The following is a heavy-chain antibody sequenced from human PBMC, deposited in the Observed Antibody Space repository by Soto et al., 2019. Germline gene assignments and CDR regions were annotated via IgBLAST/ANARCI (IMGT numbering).Heavy chain of an antibody. J-gene: IGHJ4*02. CDR1: GFTFSSYA. CDR3: AKARGSSIPSHPFDY. V-gene: IGHV3-23*01. CDR2: IAGSGGST. D-gene: IGHD6-13*01. Sequence: GGSLRLSWAASGFTFSSYAMSWVRQAPGKGLEWVSAIAGSGGSTYYADSVKGRFTISRDNSKNTLSLQMNSLRAEDSAVYYCAKARGSSIPSHPFDYWGQGTLVTVSS.